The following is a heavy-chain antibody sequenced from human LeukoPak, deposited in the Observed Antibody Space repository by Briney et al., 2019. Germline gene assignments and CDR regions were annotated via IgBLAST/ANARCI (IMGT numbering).Heavy chain of an antibody. J-gene: IGHJ3*02. CDR3: ARDYVGTDSGYDAFDI. CDR1: GYTFTSYA. V-gene: IGHV1-2*02. D-gene: IGHD1-26*01. Sequence: VASVKASYKASGYTFTSYAMNWVRQAPGQGLEWMGWINPNSGGTNYAQKFQGRVTMTRDTSISTAYMELSRLRSDDTAVYYCARDYVGTDSGYDAFDIWGQGTMVTVSS. CDR2: INPNSGGT.